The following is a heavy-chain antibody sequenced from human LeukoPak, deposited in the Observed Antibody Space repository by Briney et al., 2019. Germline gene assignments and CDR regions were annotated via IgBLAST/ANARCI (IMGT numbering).Heavy chain of an antibody. J-gene: IGHJ4*02. CDR1: GFTFSSYA. CDR3: AKSPGGSAPFDY. D-gene: IGHD3-10*01. CDR2: ISWNSGSI. Sequence: PGGSLRLSCAASGFTFSSYAMHWVRQAPGKGLEWVSGISWNSGSIGYADSVKGRFTISRDNAKNSLYLQMNSLRAEDTALYYCAKSPGGSAPFDYWGQGTLVTVSS. V-gene: IGHV3-9*01.